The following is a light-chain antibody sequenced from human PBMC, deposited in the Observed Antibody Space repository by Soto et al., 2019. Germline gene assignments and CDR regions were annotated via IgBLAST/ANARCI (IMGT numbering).Light chain of an antibody. CDR3: QQLNSYPFLT. J-gene: IGKJ4*01. Sequence: DIQLTQSPSFLSASVGDRVTITCRASQGISSYLAWYQQKPGKAPKLLIYAASTLQSGVPSRFSGSGSGTEFTLIISSLQPAEFATYYCQQLNSYPFLTFGGGTKVEIK. CDR2: AAS. V-gene: IGKV1-9*01. CDR1: QGISSY.